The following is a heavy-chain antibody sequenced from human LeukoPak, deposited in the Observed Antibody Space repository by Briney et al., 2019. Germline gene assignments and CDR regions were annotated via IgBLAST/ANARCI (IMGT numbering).Heavy chain of an antibody. V-gene: IGHV3-23*01. CDR3: ARDLVSSSSSRDYYYAVDV. CDR1: GFTFSSYA. D-gene: IGHD6-6*01. J-gene: IGHJ6*02. CDR2: ISGSGGNT. Sequence: GGSLRLSCAASGFTFSSYAMSWVRQAPGKGLEWVSVISGSGGNTYYADSVKGRFTISRDNSKNTLYLQMNSLRAEDTAVYYCARDLVSSSSSRDYYYAVDVWGQGTTVTVSS.